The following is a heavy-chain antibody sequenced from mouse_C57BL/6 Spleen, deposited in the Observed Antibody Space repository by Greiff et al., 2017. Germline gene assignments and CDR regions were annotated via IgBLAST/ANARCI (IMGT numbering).Heavy chain of an antibody. Sequence: VQLQQPGAELVRPGSSVKLSCKASGYTFTSYWMHWVKQRPIQGLEWIGNIDPSDSETHYNQKFKDKATLTVDKSSSTAYMQLSSLTSEDSAVYYCAREGDYGNFFDYWGQGTTLTVSS. J-gene: IGHJ2*01. CDR3: AREGDYGNFFDY. D-gene: IGHD2-1*01. CDR1: GYTFTSYW. CDR2: IDPSDSET. V-gene: IGHV1-52*01.